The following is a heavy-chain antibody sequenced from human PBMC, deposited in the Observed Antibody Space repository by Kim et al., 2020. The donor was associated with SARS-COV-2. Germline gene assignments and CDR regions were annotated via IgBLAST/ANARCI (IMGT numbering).Heavy chain of an antibody. Sequence: GESLKISCKGSGYSFTSYWIGWVRQMPGKGLEWMGIIYPGDSDTRYSPSFQGQVTISADKSISTAYLQWSSLKASDTAMYYCARQRYYGSGVNWGLYFDYWGQGTLVTVSS. CDR2: IYPGDSDT. V-gene: IGHV5-51*01. CDR3: ARQRYYGSGVNWGLYFDY. D-gene: IGHD3-10*01. J-gene: IGHJ4*02. CDR1: GYSFTSYW.